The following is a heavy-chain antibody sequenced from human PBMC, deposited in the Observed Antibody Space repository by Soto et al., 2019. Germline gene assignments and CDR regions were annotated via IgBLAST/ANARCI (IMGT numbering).Heavy chain of an antibody. J-gene: IGHJ4*02. D-gene: IGHD2-2*01. CDR3: ARVYCSSTSCLNFDY. CDR2: IIPILGIA. V-gene: IGHV1-69*02. Sequence: QVQLVQSGAEVKKPGSSVKVSCKASGGTFSSYTISWVRQAPGQGLEWMGRIIPILGIANYAQKFQGRVTLTADKSTCRAYMELSSLRSEDTAVYDCARVYCSSTSCLNFDYWGQGTLVTVSS. CDR1: GGTFSSYT.